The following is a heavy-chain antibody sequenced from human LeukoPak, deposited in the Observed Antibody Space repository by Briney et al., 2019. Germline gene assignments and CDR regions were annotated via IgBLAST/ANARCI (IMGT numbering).Heavy chain of an antibody. CDR1: GYTFTGYY. D-gene: IGHD3-10*01. V-gene: IGHV1-8*02. CDR3: ARVEMTMVRGVIVYYYYGMDV. J-gene: IGHJ6*02. Sequence: ASVKVSCKASGYTFTGYYMHWVRQATGQGLEWMGWMNPNSGNTGYAQKFQGRVTMTRNTSISTAYMELSSLRSEDTAVYYCARVEMTMVRGVIVYYYYGMDVWGQGTTVTVSS. CDR2: MNPNSGNT.